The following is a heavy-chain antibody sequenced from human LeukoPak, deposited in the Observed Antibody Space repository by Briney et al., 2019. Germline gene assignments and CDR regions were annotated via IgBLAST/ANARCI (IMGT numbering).Heavy chain of an antibody. V-gene: IGHV3-53*01. CDR1: GFTVSSNY. J-gene: IGHJ6*03. CDR3: AKDGGEYYDILTGYYPRLYYMDV. Sequence: TGGSLRLSCAASGFTVSSNYMSWVRQAPGKGLEWVSVIYSGGSTYYADSVKGRFAISRDNSKNTLYLQMNSLRAEDTAVYYCAKDGGEYYDILTGYYPRLYYMDVWGKGTTVTISS. CDR2: IYSGGST. D-gene: IGHD3-9*01.